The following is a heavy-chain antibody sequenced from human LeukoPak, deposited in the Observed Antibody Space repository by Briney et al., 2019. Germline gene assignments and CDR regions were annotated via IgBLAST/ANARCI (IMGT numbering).Heavy chain of an antibody. V-gene: IGHV1-8*03. J-gene: IGHJ4*02. CDR3: ALRTQHIAAAGTTGAAESDY. Sequence: ASVKVSCKASGYTFTSYDINWVRQATGQGLEWMGWMNPNSGNTGYAQKFQGRVTITRNTSISTAYMELSSLRSEDTAVYYCALRTQHIAAAGTTGAAESDYWGQGTLVTVSS. CDR2: MNPNSGNT. D-gene: IGHD6-13*01. CDR1: GYTFTSYD.